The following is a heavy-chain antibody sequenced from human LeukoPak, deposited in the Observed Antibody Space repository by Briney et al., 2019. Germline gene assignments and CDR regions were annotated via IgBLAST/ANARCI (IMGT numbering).Heavy chain of an antibody. CDR2: ISSRGGTI. D-gene: IGHD7-27*01. V-gene: IGHV3-48*03. CDR1: GFSFNTYG. J-gene: IGHJ4*02. CDR3: ARGPSTWADY. Sequence: PGRSLRLSCAGSGFSFNTYGMHWVRQAPGKGLEWLSYISSRGGTIDYADSVKGRFAISRDNANNSLYLQMNSLRAEDTAVYFCARGPSTWADYWGQGTLVFVSS.